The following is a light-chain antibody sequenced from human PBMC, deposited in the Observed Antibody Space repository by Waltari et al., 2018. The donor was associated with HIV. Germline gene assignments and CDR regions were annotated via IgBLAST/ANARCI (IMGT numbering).Light chain of an antibody. V-gene: IGLV1-40*01. CDR3: QSYDSSLSGWV. Sequence: QSVLTQPPSVSGAPGQRVTISCTGSSSNIGAGYDVHWYQQLPGTAPKLLVYRNNNRPSGGRDRFSGSKSGTSASLAITGLQAEDEADDYCQSYDSSLSGWVFGGGTKLTVL. J-gene: IGLJ3*02. CDR2: RNN. CDR1: SSNIGAGYD.